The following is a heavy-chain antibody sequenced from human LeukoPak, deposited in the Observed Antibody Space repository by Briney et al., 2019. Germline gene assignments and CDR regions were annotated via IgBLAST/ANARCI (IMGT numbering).Heavy chain of an antibody. CDR1: GFTFSSYW. J-gene: IGHJ4*02. V-gene: IGHV3-7*01. CDR3: ARVQSSTYYDFWSGYSPYYFDY. D-gene: IGHD3-3*01. Sequence: PGGSLRLSCAASGFTFSSYWMNWVRQAPGKGLEWVANIKQDGSEKYYVDSVKGRFTISRDNAKNSLYLQMNSLRAEDTAVYYCARVQSSTYYDFWSGYSPYYFDYWGQGTLVTVSS. CDR2: IKQDGSEK.